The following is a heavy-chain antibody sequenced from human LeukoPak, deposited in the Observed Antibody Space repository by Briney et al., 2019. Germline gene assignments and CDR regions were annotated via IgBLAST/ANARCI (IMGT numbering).Heavy chain of an antibody. CDR3: ARGYYYGSGRQAFDY. D-gene: IGHD3-10*01. CDR2: IYTSGST. J-gene: IGHJ4*02. V-gene: IGHV4-4*07. CDR1: GGSISGYY. Sequence: SETLSLTCTVSGGSISGYYWSWIRQPAGKGLEWIGRIYTSGSTSYNPSLKSRVTMSVDTSKNQFSLKLSSVTAADTAVYYCARGYYYGSGRQAFDYWGQGTLVTVSS.